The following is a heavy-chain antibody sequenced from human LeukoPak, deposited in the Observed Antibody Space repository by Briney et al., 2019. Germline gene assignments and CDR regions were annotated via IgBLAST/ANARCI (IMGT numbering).Heavy chain of an antibody. CDR1: GFTFSSYA. Sequence: GESLRLSCAASGFTFSSYAMSWVRQAPGKGLEWVSAISGSGGSTYYADSVKGRFTISRDNSKNTLYLQMNSLRAEDTAVYYCAKGGGDYYDSSGYYYYYFDYWGQGTLVTVSS. CDR3: AKGGGDYYDSSGYYYYYFDY. J-gene: IGHJ4*02. V-gene: IGHV3-23*01. CDR2: ISGSGGST. D-gene: IGHD3-22*01.